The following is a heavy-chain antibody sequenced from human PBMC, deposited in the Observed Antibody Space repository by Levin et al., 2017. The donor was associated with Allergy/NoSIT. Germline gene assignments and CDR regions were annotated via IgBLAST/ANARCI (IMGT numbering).Heavy chain of an antibody. J-gene: IGHJ6*02. CDR2: ISSSSSYI. CDR3: ARDGGGVFDSPRGHYYYGMDV. Sequence: PGGSLRLSCAASGFTFSSYSMNWVRQAPGKGLEWVSSISSSSSYIYYADSVKGRFTISRDNAKNSLYLQMNSLRAEDTAVYYCARDGGGVFDSPRGHYYYGMDVWGQGTTVTVSS. D-gene: IGHD3-16*02. CDR1: GFTFSSYS. V-gene: IGHV3-21*01.